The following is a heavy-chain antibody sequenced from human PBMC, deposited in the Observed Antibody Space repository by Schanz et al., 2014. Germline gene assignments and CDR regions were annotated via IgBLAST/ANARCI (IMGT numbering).Heavy chain of an antibody. V-gene: IGHV3-11*01. CDR2: ISSGGTTT. CDR3: AKSQCSSFDS. CDR1: GFIFSDYY. J-gene: IGHJ4*02. Sequence: VQLVESGGGLVKPGGSLRLSCAASGFIFSDYYMAWIRQAPGKGPEYVSYISSGGTTTYHSDSVKGRFTISRDNAKTALYLQMSSLRAEDTAVYYCAKSQCSSFDSWGQGTLVTVSS. D-gene: IGHD6-13*01.